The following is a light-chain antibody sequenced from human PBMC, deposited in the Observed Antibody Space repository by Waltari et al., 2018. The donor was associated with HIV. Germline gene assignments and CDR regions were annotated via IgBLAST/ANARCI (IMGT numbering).Light chain of an antibody. J-gene: IGLJ3*02. V-gene: IGLV7-46*01. CDR2: DTS. CDR3: LLSYSGAWV. Sequence: QAVVTHEPSLTVSPGGTVTLTWGSSTGAVTSDPYTYWFQQKPGHAPRTLIYDTSNKHSWTPARFSGSLLGGKAALTLSGAQPEDEAEYYCLLSYSGAWVFGGGTKLTVL. CDR1: TGAVTSDPY.